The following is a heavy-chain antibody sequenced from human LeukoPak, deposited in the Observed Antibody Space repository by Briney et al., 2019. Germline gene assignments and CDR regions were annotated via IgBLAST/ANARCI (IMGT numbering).Heavy chain of an antibody. V-gene: IGHV3-49*04. CDR1: GFTFGDYA. J-gene: IGHJ4*02. D-gene: IGHD1-26*01. Sequence: GGSLRLSCTASGFTFGDYAMSWVRQAPGKGLEWVGFIRSKAYGGTTEYAASVKGRFTISRDDSKSIAYLQMNSLKTEDTAVYYCTRESPQGIVGATETLDYWGQGTLVTVSS. CDR2: IRSKAYGGTT. CDR3: TRESPQGIVGATETLDY.